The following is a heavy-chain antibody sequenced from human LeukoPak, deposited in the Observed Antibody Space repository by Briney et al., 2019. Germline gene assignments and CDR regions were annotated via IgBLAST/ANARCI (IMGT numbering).Heavy chain of an antibody. Sequence: GGSLRLSCAASGFTFSNYGLHWVRQAPGKGLEWVSFIRYDGSNKYYIDSVKGRFTISRDNSKNTLYLQMISLRAEDTAVYYCAKDGYRSYYYYYFYMDVWGKGTTVTISS. CDR2: IRYDGSNK. V-gene: IGHV3-30*02. D-gene: IGHD6-13*01. CDR1: GFTFSNYG. J-gene: IGHJ6*03. CDR3: AKDGYRSYYYYYFYMDV.